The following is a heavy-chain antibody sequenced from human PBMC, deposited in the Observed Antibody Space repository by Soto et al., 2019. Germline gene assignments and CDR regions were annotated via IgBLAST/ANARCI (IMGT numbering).Heavy chain of an antibody. V-gene: IGHV3-33*01. CDR3: ARTSDSSGNAFDI. D-gene: IGHD3-22*01. CDR1: GFTFSSYG. CDR2: IWYDGSSK. J-gene: IGHJ3*02. Sequence: QVQLVESGGGVVQPGRSLRLSCAASGFTFSSYGMHWVRQAPGKGLEWVAVIWYDGSSKYYADSVKGRFTISRDNSKNTLYLQMNSLRAEDTAVYYCARTSDSSGNAFDIRGQGTMVTVSS.